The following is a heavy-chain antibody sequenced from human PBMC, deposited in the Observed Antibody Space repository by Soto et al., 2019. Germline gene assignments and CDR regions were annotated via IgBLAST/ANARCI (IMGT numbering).Heavy chain of an antibody. CDR1: GFTFSSYA. V-gene: IGHV3-21*01. CDR2: ISSSSSYI. CDR3: ARSSGGYYDILTGYSHPQKYFQH. J-gene: IGHJ1*01. Sequence: PGGSLRLSCAASGFTFSSYAMNWVRQAPGKGLEWVSSISSSSSYIYYADSVKGRFTISRDNAKNSLYLQMNSLRAEDTAVYYCARSSGGYYDILTGYSHPQKYFQHWGQGTLVTVSS. D-gene: IGHD3-9*01.